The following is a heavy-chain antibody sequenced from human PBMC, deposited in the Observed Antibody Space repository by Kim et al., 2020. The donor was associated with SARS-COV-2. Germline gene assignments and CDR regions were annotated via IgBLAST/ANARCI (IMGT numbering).Heavy chain of an antibody. J-gene: IGHJ3*02. Sequence: GGSLRLSCAASGFTFSSYAMSWVCQAPGKGLEWGSAISGSGGSTYYADSVKGRFTISRDNSKNTLYLQMNSLRAEDTTVYYCAKKHVDTAMVSPLDAFDIWGDGTMVTVSS. V-gene: IGHV3-23*01. D-gene: IGHD5-18*01. CDR1: GFTFSSYA. CDR3: AKKHVDTAMVSPLDAFDI. CDR2: ISGSGGST.